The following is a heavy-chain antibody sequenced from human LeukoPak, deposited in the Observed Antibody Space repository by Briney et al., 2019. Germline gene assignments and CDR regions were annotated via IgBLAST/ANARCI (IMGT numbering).Heavy chain of an antibody. J-gene: IGHJ5*02. V-gene: IGHV1-2*02. CDR1: GYTFTGYY. Sequence: ASVKVSCKASGYTFTGYYMHWVRQAPGQGLEWMGWINPNSGGTNYAQKLQGRVTMTTDTSTSTAYMELRSLRSDDTAVYYCARNLAARHNWFDPWGQGTLVTVSS. CDR3: ARNLAARHNWFDP. CDR2: INPNSGGT. D-gene: IGHD6-6*01.